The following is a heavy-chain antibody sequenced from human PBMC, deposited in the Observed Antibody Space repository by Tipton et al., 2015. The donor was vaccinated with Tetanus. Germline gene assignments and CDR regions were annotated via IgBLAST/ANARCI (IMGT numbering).Heavy chain of an antibody. D-gene: IGHD2-15*01. Sequence: SLRLSCAASGFMFSNYAMTWVRQAPGKGLEWVSTFSVAASTAYYTDSVKGRFSISRDIFKNTLFLQMNSLRADDTAVYFCSTSGIVGAGHRVDYWGRGTLVTVSS. CDR2: FSVAASTA. J-gene: IGHJ4*02. CDR3: STSGIVGAGHRVDY. CDR1: GFMFSNYA. V-gene: IGHV3-23*01.